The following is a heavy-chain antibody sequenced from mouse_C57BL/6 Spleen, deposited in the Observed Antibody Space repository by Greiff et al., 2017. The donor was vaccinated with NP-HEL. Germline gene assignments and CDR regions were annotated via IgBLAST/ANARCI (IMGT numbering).Heavy chain of an antibody. CDR1: GYSFTGYY. CDR2: INPSTGGT. D-gene: IGHD1-1*01. V-gene: IGHV1-42*01. J-gene: IGHJ2*01. CDR3: ARGGGSPYFDY. Sequence: EVQLQQSGPELVKPGASVKISCKASGYSFTGYYMNWVKQSPEKSLEWIGEINPSTGGTTYNQKFKAKATLTVDKSSSTAYMQLKSLTSEDSAVYYCARGGGSPYFDYWGQGTTLTVSS.